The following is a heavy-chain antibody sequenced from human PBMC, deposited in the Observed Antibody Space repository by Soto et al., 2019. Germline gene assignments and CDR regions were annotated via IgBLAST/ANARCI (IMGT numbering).Heavy chain of an antibody. CDR2: IYPGDSDT. D-gene: IGHD6-6*01. CDR1: GYSFTSYW. Sequence: GESLKISCKGSGYSFTSYWIGWVRQMPGKGLEWMGIIYPGDSDTRYSPSFQGQVTISADKSISTLYLQMNSLRAEDTAVYYCAKGPVPYYYYGMDVWGQGTTVTVSS. V-gene: IGHV5-51*01. J-gene: IGHJ6*02. CDR3: AKGPVPYYYYGMDV.